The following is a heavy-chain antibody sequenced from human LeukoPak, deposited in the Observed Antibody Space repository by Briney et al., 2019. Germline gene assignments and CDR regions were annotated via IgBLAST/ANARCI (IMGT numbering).Heavy chain of an antibody. V-gene: IGHV4-59*01. CDR2: IYYSGST. Sequence: PSETLSLTCTVSGGSISSYYWSWIRQPPGKGLEWIGYIYYSGSTNYNPSLKSRVTISVDTSKNQFSLKLSSVTAADTAVYYCARVPLRRITMVQGVYYFDYWGQGTLVTVSS. J-gene: IGHJ4*02. CDR1: GGSISSYY. CDR3: ARVPLRRITMVQGVYYFDY. D-gene: IGHD3-10*01.